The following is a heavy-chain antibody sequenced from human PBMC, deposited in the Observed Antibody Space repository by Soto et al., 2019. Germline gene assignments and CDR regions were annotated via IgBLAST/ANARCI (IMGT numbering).Heavy chain of an antibody. J-gene: IGHJ4*02. CDR1: GGSISSSTFY. CDR2: IYKSGST. D-gene: IGHD6-19*01. Sequence: PSDTLALNCTVSGGSISSSTFYWVWILQPPGKGLEWIGSIYKSGSTHYNPSLKSRVTISVDTSKNQFSLNLRSVTGTDTAVYFCATDSRGWNSFFDYRGQGTLVNVS. CDR3: ATDSRGWNSFFDY. V-gene: IGHV4-39*01.